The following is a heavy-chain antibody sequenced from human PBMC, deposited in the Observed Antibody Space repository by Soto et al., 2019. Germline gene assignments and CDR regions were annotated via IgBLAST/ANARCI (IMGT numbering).Heavy chain of an antibody. D-gene: IGHD6-19*01. CDR2: IIGSGGTT. J-gene: IGHJ4*02. CDR3: ARDPAYSSGLHYFDY. CDR1: GFIFRNYV. Sequence: GGSLRLSCTASGFIFRNYVMTWVRQAPGKGLEWVSSIIGSGGTTYYTDSVKGRFTISRDNSKNTLFLQINSLRAEDTAVYYCARDPAYSSGLHYFDYWGQGTLVTVSS. V-gene: IGHV3-23*01.